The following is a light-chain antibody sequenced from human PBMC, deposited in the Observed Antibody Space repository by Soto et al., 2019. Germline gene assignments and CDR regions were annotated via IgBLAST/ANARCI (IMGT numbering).Light chain of an antibody. Sequence: EIVLTQSPATLSLSPGERATLSCGASQSVSSSYFAWYQQKPGLAPRLLIYDASSRATGIPDRFSGRGSGTDFTLTISRLEPEDFAVYYCQQYGSSPPITFGQGTRLEIK. V-gene: IGKV3D-20*01. J-gene: IGKJ5*01. CDR1: QSVSSSY. CDR2: DAS. CDR3: QQYGSSPPIT.